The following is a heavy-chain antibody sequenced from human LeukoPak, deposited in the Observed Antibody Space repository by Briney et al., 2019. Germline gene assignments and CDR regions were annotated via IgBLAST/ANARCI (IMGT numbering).Heavy chain of an antibody. CDR1: GLTFSNYG. CDR3: ARGLSRADYYDSSGEYYYYGMDA. D-gene: IGHD3-22*01. Sequence: PGGSLRLSCAASGLTFSNYGMHWVRQAPGKGLEWVAFIRYDGTNKYYADSVKGRFTISRDNSKSTLYLQMNSLRVEDKAVYYCARGLSRADYYDSSGEYYYYGMDAWGKGTTVTVSS. CDR2: IRYDGTNK. V-gene: IGHV3-30*02. J-gene: IGHJ6*04.